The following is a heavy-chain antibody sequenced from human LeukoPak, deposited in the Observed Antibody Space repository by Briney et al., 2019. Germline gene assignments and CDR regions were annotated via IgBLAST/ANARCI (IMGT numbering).Heavy chain of an antibody. V-gene: IGHV3-23*01. Sequence: PGGSLRLSCAASGFTFSSYAMSWVRQAPGKGLEWVSAISGSGGSTYYADSVKGRFTISRDNSKNTLYLQMNSLRAEDTAVYYCAKGIVGATRRVAPLHFDYWGQGTLVTVSS. J-gene: IGHJ4*02. CDR2: ISGSGGST. CDR1: GFTFSSYA. CDR3: AKGIVGATRRVAPLHFDY. D-gene: IGHD1-26*01.